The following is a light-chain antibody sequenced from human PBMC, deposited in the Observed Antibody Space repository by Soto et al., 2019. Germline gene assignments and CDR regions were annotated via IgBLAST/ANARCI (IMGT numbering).Light chain of an antibody. CDR1: QSVSSNY. V-gene: IGKV3-20*01. CDR3: QQCFTSPLT. Sequence: EVVLTQSPGTLSLSPGERATLSCRASQSVSSNYLAWYQQKPGQAPRLLIYGVSTRATGIPDRFSGSGSGTGFPLTISRLEPEDFALYYCQQCFTSPLTFGGGTKVEIK. J-gene: IGKJ4*01. CDR2: GVS.